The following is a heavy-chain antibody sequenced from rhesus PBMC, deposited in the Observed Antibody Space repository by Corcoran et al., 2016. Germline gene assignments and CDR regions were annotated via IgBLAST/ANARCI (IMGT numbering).Heavy chain of an antibody. D-gene: IGHD2-27*01. J-gene: IGHJ3*01. CDR2: IIPLVGIT. Sequence: QVQLVQSGAEVKKPGASVKVSCKASGFTFGSYAISWVRQAPGQGLEWMGVIIPLVGITHYAEKVQGRGTISADTSTSTAYMGLGSQRSEDTAVYFWARGGCSGIYCYNYAFDFWGQGLRVTGSS. CDR1: GFTFGSYA. CDR3: ARGGCSGIYCYNYAFDF. V-gene: IGHV1-198*02.